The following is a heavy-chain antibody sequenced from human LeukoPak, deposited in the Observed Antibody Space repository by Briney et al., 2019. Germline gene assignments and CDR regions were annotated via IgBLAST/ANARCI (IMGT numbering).Heavy chain of an antibody. CDR2: ISGSGGST. V-gene: IGHV3-23*01. D-gene: IGHD4-17*01. J-gene: IGHJ4*02. Sequence: GGSLRLSCAASGFTFSSYAMSWVRQAPGKRLEWVSAISGSGGSTYYPDSVRGRFTISRDNSRNTLYLQLNSLRAEDTAVYYCAKHGESYGDSRTDYWGQGTLVTVSS. CDR3: AKHGESYGDSRTDY. CDR1: GFTFSSYA.